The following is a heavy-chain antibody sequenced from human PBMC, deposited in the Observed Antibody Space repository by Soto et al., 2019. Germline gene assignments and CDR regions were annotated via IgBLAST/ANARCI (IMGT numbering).Heavy chain of an antibody. CDR1: GFTFRTYT. J-gene: IGHJ6*02. D-gene: IGHD2-15*01. V-gene: IGHV3-21*01. CDR2: IRGFSPYT. Sequence: LRLSFVASGFTFRTYTMNWVRQAPGKGLEWVSGIRGFSPYTFYAESVKGRFTISRDNAKNSLYLQMNSLGVEDTAVYYCARDRGYDAHDYYYNAMDVWGQGTTVTVSS. CDR3: ARDRGYDAHDYYYNAMDV.